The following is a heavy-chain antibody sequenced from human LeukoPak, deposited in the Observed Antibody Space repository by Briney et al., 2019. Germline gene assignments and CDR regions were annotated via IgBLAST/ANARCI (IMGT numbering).Heavy chain of an antibody. J-gene: IGHJ5*02. CDR1: GGTFSSYA. D-gene: IGHD3-10*01. CDR3: ARVTFGEFGGFDP. CDR2: IIPIFGTA. V-gene: IGHV1-69*05. Sequence: SVKVSCKASGGTFSSYAISWVRQAPGQGLEWMGRIIPIFGTANYAQKFQGRVTITTDESTSTAYMEPSSLRSEDTAVYYCARVTFGEFGGFDPWGQGTLVTVSS.